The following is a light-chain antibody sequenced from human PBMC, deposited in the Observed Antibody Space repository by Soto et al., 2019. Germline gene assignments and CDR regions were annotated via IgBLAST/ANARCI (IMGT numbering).Light chain of an antibody. CDR2: GAS. CDR3: QQYNNGPPLT. V-gene: IGKV3-15*01. Sequence: EIVMTQSPATLSVSPGERATLSCRASQSVSSNLAWYQQKPGQAPRLLIYGASTRATGIPARFSGSGSGTEFTLTISSLQSEDFVVYYCQQYNNGPPLTFGGGPKVEIK. CDR1: QSVSSN. J-gene: IGKJ4*01.